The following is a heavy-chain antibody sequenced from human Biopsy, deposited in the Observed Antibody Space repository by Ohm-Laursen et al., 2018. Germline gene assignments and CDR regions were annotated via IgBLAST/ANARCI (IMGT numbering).Heavy chain of an antibody. J-gene: IGHJ6*02. D-gene: IGHD6-6*01. V-gene: IGHV3-21*01. CDR1: GFSVSSYD. Sequence: GSLRLSCAASGFSVSSYDMNWVRRAPGKGLEWISYISETSSHIYDADSVRGRFTVARDIAKNSLYLQLNSLRVEDTAVYYCARDSSRRAREGGMDVWGQGTTVTVS. CDR3: ARDSSRRAREGGMDV. CDR2: ISETSSHI.